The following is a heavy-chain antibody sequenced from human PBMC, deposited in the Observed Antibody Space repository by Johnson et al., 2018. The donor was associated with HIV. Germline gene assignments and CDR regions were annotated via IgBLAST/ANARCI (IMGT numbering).Heavy chain of an antibody. CDR3: ARLITMIVVAKDAFDI. CDR1: GFTFSSYA. J-gene: IGHJ3*02. V-gene: IGHV3-30*04. CDR2: ISYDGSNR. Sequence: VQLVESGGGVVQPGRSLRLSCAASGFTFSSYAMHWVRQAPGKGLEWVAVISYDGSNRYYADSVKGRFTISRDNSKNTLYLQMNSLRAEDTAVYYCARLITMIVVAKDAFDIWGQGTMVTVSS. D-gene: IGHD3-22*01.